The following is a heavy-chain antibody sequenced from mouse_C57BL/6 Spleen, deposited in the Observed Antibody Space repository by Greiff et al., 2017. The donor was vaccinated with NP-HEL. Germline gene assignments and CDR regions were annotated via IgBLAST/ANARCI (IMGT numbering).Heavy chain of an antibody. V-gene: IGHV1-61*01. CDR3: ARRRNYYGSSFWYFDV. D-gene: IGHD1-1*01. Sequence: VQLQQPGAELVRPGSSVKLSCKASGYTFTSYWMDWVKQRPGQGLEWIGNIYPSDSETHYNQKFKDKATLTVDKSSSTAYMQLSSLTSEDSAVYYCARRRNYYGSSFWYFDVWGTGTTVTVSS. CDR2: IYPSDSET. CDR1: GYTFTSYW. J-gene: IGHJ1*03.